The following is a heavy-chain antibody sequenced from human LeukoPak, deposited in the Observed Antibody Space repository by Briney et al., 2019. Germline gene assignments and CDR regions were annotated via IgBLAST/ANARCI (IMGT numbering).Heavy chain of an antibody. CDR3: AKDAAFYYDSSGEDY. D-gene: IGHD3-22*01. CDR1: GFTFSSYA. Sequence: GGSLRLSCTASGFTFSSYAMSWVRQAPGKGLEWVSAISGSGGSTYYADSVKGRFTISRDNSKNTLYLQMNSLRAEDTAVYYCAKDAAFYYDSSGEDYWGQGTLVTVSS. CDR2: ISGSGGST. V-gene: IGHV3-23*01. J-gene: IGHJ4*02.